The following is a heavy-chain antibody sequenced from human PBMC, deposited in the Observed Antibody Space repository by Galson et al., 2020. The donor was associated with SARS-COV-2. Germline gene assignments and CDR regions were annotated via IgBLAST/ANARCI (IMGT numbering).Heavy chain of an antibody. D-gene: IGHD4-17*01. CDR3: ARVNGDYGRGYYYYYYMDV. CDR2: IIPIFGTA. J-gene: IGHJ6*03. Sequence: ASVKVSCKASGGTFSSYAISWVRQAPGQGLEWMGGIIPIFGTANYAQKFQGRVTITTDESTSTAYMELSSLRSEDTAVYYCARVNGDYGRGYYYYYYMDVWGKGTTVTFSS. V-gene: IGHV1-69*05. CDR1: GGTFSSYA.